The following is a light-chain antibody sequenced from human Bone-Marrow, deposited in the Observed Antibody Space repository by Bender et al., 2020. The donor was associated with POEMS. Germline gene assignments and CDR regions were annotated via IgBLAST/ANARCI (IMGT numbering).Light chain of an antibody. CDR3: SSYTSSFTYV. CDR1: SSDVGAYDY. V-gene: IGLV2-8*01. CDR2: QVN. Sequence: QSALTQPPSASGSPGQAVTISCIGTSSDVGAYDYVSWFQQYTGRAPRLIIYQVNKRPSGVPGRFSGSKSGNTASLTISGLQAEDEADYYCSSYTSSFTYVFGTGTKVTVL. J-gene: IGLJ1*01.